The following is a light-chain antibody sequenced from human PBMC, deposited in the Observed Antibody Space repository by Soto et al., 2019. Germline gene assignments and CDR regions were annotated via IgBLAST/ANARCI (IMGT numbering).Light chain of an antibody. CDR3: QHYNSYSEA. CDR1: QSVGNS. CDR2: GTS. Sequence: EIVMTQSPATLSVSPGERATLSCRASQSVGNSLAWYQHRPGQAPRLLIYGTSTRATGIPARFSGSGSGTEFTLTISSLQPDDFATYYCQHYNSYSEAFGQGTKVDI. J-gene: IGKJ1*01. V-gene: IGKV3-15*01.